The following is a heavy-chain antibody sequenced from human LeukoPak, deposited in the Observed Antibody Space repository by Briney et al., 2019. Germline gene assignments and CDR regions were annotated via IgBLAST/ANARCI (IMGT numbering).Heavy chain of an antibody. CDR3: ARGPWRYDY. V-gene: IGHV4-59*01. CDR2: IYYSGST. CDR1: GGSISSYY. Sequence: PSETLSLTCTVSGGSISSYYWSWIRQPPGMGLEWIGCIYYSGSTNYNPSLKSRVTISVDTSKNQFSLKLSSVTAADTAVYYCARGPWRYDYWGQGTLVTVSS. J-gene: IGHJ4*02. D-gene: IGHD5-24*01.